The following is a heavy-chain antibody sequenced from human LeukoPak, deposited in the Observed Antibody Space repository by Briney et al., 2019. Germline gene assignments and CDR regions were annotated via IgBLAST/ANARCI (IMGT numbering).Heavy chain of an antibody. Sequence: GGSLRLSCAASGFTFSSYSMNWVRQAPGKGLEWVSSISSSSSYIYYADSVKGRFTISRDNAKNSLYLQMNSLRAEDTAVYYCARALGYYYDSSGYYIYWGQGTLVTVSS. J-gene: IGHJ4*02. CDR1: GFTFSSYS. CDR3: ARALGYYYDSSGYYIY. CDR2: ISSSSSYI. V-gene: IGHV3-21*04. D-gene: IGHD3-22*01.